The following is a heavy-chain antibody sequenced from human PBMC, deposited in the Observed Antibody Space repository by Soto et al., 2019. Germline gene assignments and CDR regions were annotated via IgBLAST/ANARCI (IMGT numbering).Heavy chain of an antibody. D-gene: IGHD2-2*01. J-gene: IGHJ5*02. CDR3: ARVRQYCSGTSCYLDP. Sequence: LSLTCAVSGGSISSSNWWHWVRQPPGKGLEWIGEIHHSGTTNYNPSLKSRVAISVDKSKNQFSLKLNSVTAADTAVYYCARVRQYCSGTSCYLDPWGQGTLVTVSS. CDR1: GGSISSSNW. V-gene: IGHV4-4*02. CDR2: IHHSGTT.